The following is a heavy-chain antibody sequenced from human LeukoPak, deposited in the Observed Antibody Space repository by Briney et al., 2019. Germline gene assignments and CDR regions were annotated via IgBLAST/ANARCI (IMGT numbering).Heavy chain of an antibody. CDR1: GDSISYYY. CDR3: ARLVKPGTVHY. V-gene: IGHV4-59*08. Sequence: SETLSLTCTVSGDSISYYYCNWIRQPPGKGLEWIGYIAYTGSTTYNPSLKSRVTISLDTSKNQFSLKLSSVTAADTAVYYCARLVKPGTVHYWGQGTLATVSS. D-gene: IGHD4-17*01. CDR2: IAYTGST. J-gene: IGHJ4*02.